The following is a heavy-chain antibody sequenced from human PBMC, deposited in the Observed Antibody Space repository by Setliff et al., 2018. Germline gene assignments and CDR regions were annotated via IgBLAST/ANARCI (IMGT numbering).Heavy chain of an antibody. CDR1: GGSISSYY. Sequence: SETLSLTCTVSGGSISSYYWSWIRQPPGKGLEWIGYIYYSGSTNYNPSLKSRVTISVDTSKNQFSLKLSSVTAADTAVYYRARAPYSSSWYPGGFDPWGQGTLVTVSS. V-gene: IGHV4-59*01. D-gene: IGHD6-13*01. J-gene: IGHJ5*02. CDR3: ARAPYSSSWYPGGFDP. CDR2: IYYSGST.